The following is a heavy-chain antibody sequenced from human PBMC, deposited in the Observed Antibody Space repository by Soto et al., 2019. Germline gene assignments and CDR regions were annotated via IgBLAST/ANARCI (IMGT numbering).Heavy chain of an antibody. CDR1: GGSISSYY. D-gene: IGHD5-18*01. V-gene: IGHV4-59*01. CDR3: ASHRPYRRGYSYGPNPYYFDY. J-gene: IGHJ4*02. Sequence: PSETLSLTCTVSGGSISSYYWSWIRQPPGKGLEWIGYIYYSGSTNYNPSLKSRVTISVDTSKNQFSLKLSSVTAADTAVYYCASHRPYRRGYSYGPNPYYFDYWGQGTLVTVSS. CDR2: IYYSGST.